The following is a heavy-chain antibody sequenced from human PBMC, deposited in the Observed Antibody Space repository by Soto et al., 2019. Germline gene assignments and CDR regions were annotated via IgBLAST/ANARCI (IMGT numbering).Heavy chain of an antibody. Sequence: EVQLVESGGDLVQPGGSLRLSCAASGFTVSSKYMSWVRQAPGKGLEWVSLIQSGGSTYYAGSVKGRFTISRDYSENTLFLQMNSLRVEDNAVYYCTRDEVHCNGGRCYGVPMDVWCKGTTVTVSA. CDR3: TRDEVHCNGGRCYGVPMDV. D-gene: IGHD2-15*01. J-gene: IGHJ6*04. V-gene: IGHV3-66*01. CDR2: IQSGGST. CDR1: GFTVSSKY.